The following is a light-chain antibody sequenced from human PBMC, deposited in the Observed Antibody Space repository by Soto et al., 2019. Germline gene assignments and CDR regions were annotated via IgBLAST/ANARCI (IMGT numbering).Light chain of an antibody. CDR3: QQYNNWPLT. J-gene: IGKJ2*01. CDR1: QSVSNN. V-gene: IGKV3-15*01. Sequence: EIVMTQSPATLSVSPGERATLSCRASQSVSNNLAWYQQKSGQSPRLLIYGASTRATGIPARFSGSGSGTEFTLTINSLQSEDFAVYYCQQYNNWPLTFGQGTKLEIK. CDR2: GAS.